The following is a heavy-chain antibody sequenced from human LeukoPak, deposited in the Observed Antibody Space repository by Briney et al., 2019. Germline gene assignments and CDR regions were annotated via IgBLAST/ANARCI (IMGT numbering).Heavy chain of an antibody. D-gene: IGHD6-19*01. V-gene: IGHV3-13*01. J-gene: IGHJ6*02. CDR2: IGTAGDT. Sequence: GGSLRLSCAASGFTFSSYDMHRVRQATGKGLEWVSAIGTAGDTYYPGSVKGRFAISRENAKNSLYLQMNSLRAGDTAVYYCARGPSGWSPGGYYYYGMDVWGQGTTVTVSS. CDR1: GFTFSSYD. CDR3: ARGPSGWSPGGYYYYGMDV.